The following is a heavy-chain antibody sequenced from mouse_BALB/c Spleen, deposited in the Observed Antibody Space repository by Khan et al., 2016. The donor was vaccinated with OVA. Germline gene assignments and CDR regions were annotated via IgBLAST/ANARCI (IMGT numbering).Heavy chain of an antibody. D-gene: IGHD2-10*01. Sequence: EVELVESGGGLVKPGGSLKLSCAPSGFAFSSYDMSWVRQTPEKRLEWVATISGTGIYTYYPDSVKGRFTISRDNARNTLYLQMSSLRSEDTALYYCARPSYYGNPWFTYWGQGILVTVSA. V-gene: IGHV5-9*02. J-gene: IGHJ3*01. CDR1: GFAFSSYD. CDR3: ARPSYYGNPWFTY. CDR2: ISGTGIYT.